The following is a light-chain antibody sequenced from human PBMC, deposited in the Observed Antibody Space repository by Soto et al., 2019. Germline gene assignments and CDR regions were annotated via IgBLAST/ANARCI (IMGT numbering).Light chain of an antibody. CDR2: GAS. V-gene: IGKV3-20*01. Sequence: EIVLTQSPGTLSLSPGERATLSCRASQSLTSTYLAWYQQKPGQAPRLLIYGASSRATGVPDRFSGSGFGTDFTLTISRLEPEDFAVYYCQHYESSPPSYTFGQGTKLEIK. CDR3: QHYESSPPSYT. CDR1: QSLTSTY. J-gene: IGKJ2*01.